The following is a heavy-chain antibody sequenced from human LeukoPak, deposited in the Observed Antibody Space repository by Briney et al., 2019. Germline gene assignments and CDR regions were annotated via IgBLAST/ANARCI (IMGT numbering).Heavy chain of an antibody. CDR1: GGSISSGSYY. J-gene: IGHJ5*02. Sequence: SGTLSLTCPVSGGSISSGSYYWSWIRQPAGKGQEWIGRIYTSGSTNYNPSLKSRVTISVDTSKNQFSLKLSSVTAADTAVYYCARESKGGSYFWFDPWGQGTLVTVSS. V-gene: IGHV4-61*02. CDR2: IYTSGST. D-gene: IGHD1-26*01. CDR3: ARESKGGSYFWFDP.